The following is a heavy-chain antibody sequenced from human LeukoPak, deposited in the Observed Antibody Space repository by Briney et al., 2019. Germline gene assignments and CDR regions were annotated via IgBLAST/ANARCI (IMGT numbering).Heavy chain of an antibody. CDR3: LYYYDSSGYYLPDH. J-gene: IGHJ4*02. CDR2: IRSKAYGGTT. CDR1: GHTFGEYA. V-gene: IGHV3-49*04. Sequence: GGSLRLSCTASGHTFGEYAMSWVRQAPGKGLEWVGVIRSKAYGGTTEYAASVKGRFTISRDDSKSIAYLQMNSLKSEDTAVYHCLYYYDSSGYYLPDHWGQGTLVTVSS. D-gene: IGHD3-22*01.